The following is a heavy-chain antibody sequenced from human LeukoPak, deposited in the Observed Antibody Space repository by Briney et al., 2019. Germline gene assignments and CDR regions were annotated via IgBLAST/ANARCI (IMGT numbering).Heavy chain of an antibody. V-gene: IGHV3-23*01. Sequence: GGSLRLSCAASGFTFKSSSMSWVRQAPGKGLEWVSSISGSGGTTYYADSVKGRFTIARDNSKNTLYLQMNSLRAADTAVYYCAKDSRTTTRPLDYWGQGTLVTVSS. D-gene: IGHD1-26*01. CDR3: AKDSRTTTRPLDY. J-gene: IGHJ4*02. CDR2: ISGSGGTT. CDR1: GFTFKSSS.